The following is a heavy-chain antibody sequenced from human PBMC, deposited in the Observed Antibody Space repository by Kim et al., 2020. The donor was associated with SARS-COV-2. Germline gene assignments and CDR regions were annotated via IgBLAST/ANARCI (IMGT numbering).Heavy chain of an antibody. CDR3: VRETLERRFSFDY. CDR1: GFTFSRHA. Sequence: GGSLRLSCAASGFTFSRHAMTWVRQAPGKGLEWLSAILDNGHAFYTDSVKGRFTNSRDNSQNTLYLQMSSLTAEDTAVYFCVRETLERRFSFDYWGQGTLVTVSP. J-gene: IGHJ4*02. CDR2: ILDNGHA. D-gene: IGHD1-1*01. V-gene: IGHV3-23*01.